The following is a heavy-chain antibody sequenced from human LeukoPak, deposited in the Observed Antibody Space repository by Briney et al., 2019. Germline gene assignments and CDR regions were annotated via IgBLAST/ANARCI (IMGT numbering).Heavy chain of an antibody. Sequence: PGGSLRLSCAASGFTFTSYWMHWVRQAPGKGLVWVSRSNADGSSTSYADSVKGRFTISRDNAKNTLYLQMNSLRAEDTAVYYCARVVVVPAANMIDYWGQGTLVTVSS. D-gene: IGHD2-2*01. J-gene: IGHJ4*02. CDR1: GFTFTSYW. CDR2: SNADGSST. CDR3: ARVVVVPAANMIDY. V-gene: IGHV3-74*01.